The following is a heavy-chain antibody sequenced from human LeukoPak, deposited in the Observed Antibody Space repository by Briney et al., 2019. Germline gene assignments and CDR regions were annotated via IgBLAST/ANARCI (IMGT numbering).Heavy chain of an antibody. D-gene: IGHD6-13*01. Sequence: RPGGSLRLSCAASGFTLSSYAMSWVRQGPGKGLEWVSAISVSGNTYHADSVKGRFTISRDNAKNSLYLQMNSLRAEDTAVYYCATSRGSWPDYFDYWGQGTLVTVSS. J-gene: IGHJ4*02. CDR1: GFTLSSYA. CDR2: ISVSGNT. V-gene: IGHV3-23*01. CDR3: ATSRGSWPDYFDY.